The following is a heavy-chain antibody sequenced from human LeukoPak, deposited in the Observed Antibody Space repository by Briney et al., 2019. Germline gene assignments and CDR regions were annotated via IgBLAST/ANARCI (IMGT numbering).Heavy chain of an antibody. V-gene: IGHV1-2*02. J-gene: IGHJ6*02. Sequence: GASVKVSCKASGYTFTGYYMHWVRQAPGQGLEWMGWINPNSGGTNYAQKFQGRVTMTRDTSTSTAYMELSRLRSDDTAVYYCARDLVVVTAMPGMDVWGQGTTVTVSS. CDR2: INPNSGGT. D-gene: IGHD2-21*02. CDR3: ARDLVVVTAMPGMDV. CDR1: GYTFTGYY.